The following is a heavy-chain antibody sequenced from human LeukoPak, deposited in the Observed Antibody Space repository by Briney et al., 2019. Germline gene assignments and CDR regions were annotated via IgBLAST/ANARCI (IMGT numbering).Heavy chain of an antibody. D-gene: IGHD6-6*01. V-gene: IGHV3-30-3*01. CDR2: ISYDGSNK. CDR1: GFTFSSYA. Sequence: GRSLRLSCAASGFTFSSYAMHWVRQAPGKGLEWVAVISYDGSNKYYADSVKGRFTISRDNSKNTLYLQMNSLRAEDTAVYYCARVPEYSSSSAPDYWGQGTLVTVSS. CDR3: ARVPEYSSSSAPDY. J-gene: IGHJ4*02.